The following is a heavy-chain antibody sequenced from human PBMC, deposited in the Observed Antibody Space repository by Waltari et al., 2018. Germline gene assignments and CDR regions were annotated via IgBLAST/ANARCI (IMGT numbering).Heavy chain of an antibody. Sequence: QVQLVQSGAEVRIHGAAVKVSCKASGYILSHYHMHWVRQVRGQGLEWMGKISPSDDTTTYAQQFQGRLTKTRDTSTSTVYLELSSLSSEDTAVYYCARRNGVTSPFDYWGQGTLVTVSS. CDR3: ARRNGVTSPFDY. D-gene: IGHD2-8*01. CDR1: GYILSHYH. V-gene: IGHV1-46*01. CDR2: ISPSDDTT. J-gene: IGHJ4*02.